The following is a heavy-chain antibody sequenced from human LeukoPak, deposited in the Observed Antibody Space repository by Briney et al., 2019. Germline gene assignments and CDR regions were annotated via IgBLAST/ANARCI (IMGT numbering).Heavy chain of an antibody. Sequence: GGSLRLSCAASGFTFRSYAMSWVRQAPGKGLEWVSTFSGSGGSTYYADSVKGRFTISRDNSNNTLYLQMNSLRAEDTAVNYCAKESLRVLPAATFDYWGQGTLVSVSS. V-gene: IGHV3-23*01. D-gene: IGHD2-2*01. CDR2: FSGSGGST. CDR3: AKESLRVLPAATFDY. CDR1: GFTFRSYA. J-gene: IGHJ4*02.